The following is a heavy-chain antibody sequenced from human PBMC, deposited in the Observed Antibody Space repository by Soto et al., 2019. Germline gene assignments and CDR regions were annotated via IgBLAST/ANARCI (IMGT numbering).Heavy chain of an antibody. CDR2: IIPIFGTA. V-gene: IGHV1-69*13. Sequence: GASVKVSCKASGGTFSSYSISWVLQAPGQGLEWMGGIIPIFGTANYAQKFQGRVTITADESTSTAYMELSSLRSEDTAVYYCAAELYCTNGVCGNPARFDYWGQGTLVTVSS. CDR3: AAELYCTNGVCGNPARFDY. J-gene: IGHJ4*02. D-gene: IGHD2-8*01. CDR1: GGTFSSYS.